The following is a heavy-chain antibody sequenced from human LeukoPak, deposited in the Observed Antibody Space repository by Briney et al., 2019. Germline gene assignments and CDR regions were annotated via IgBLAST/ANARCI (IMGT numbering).Heavy chain of an antibody. D-gene: IGHD3-10*01. CDR2: ISYDGSNK. J-gene: IGHJ4*02. CDR1: GFTFSSYG. V-gene: IGHV3-30*18. Sequence: GGSLRLSCAASGFTFSSYGMHWVRQAPGKGLEWVAVISYDGSNKYYADSVKGRFTISRDNSKNTLYLQMNSLRAEDTAVYYCAKDRVLLWFGTPLPGFDYWGQGTLVTVSS. CDR3: AKDRVLLWFGTPLPGFDY.